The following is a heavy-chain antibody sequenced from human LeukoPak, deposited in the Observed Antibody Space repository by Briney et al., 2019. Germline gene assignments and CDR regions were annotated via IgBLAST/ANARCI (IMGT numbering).Heavy chain of an antibody. V-gene: IGHV4-34*01. D-gene: IGHD5-12*01. J-gene: IGHJ5*02. CDR1: GGSFSGYY. CDR2: INHSGST. Sequence: PSETLSLTCAVYGGSFSGYYWSWIRQPPGKGLEWIGEINHSGSTNYNPSLKSRVTISVDTSKNQFSLKLSSVTAADTAVYYCARREWESGYDYVLDPWGQGTLVTVSP. CDR3: ARREWESGYDYVLDP.